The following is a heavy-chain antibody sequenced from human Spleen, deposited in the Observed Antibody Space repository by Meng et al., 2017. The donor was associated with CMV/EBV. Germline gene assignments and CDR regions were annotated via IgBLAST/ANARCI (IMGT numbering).Heavy chain of an antibody. V-gene: IGHV3-21*01. Sequence: GESLKISCAASGFTFTSFIINWVRQAPGKGLEWVSSISSSSSYIYYADSVKGRFTISRDNAKNSLYLQMNSLRADDTAVYYCASPTSLDIVVVPAALHYYYAMDVWGQGTTVTVSS. CDR1: GFTFTSFI. CDR2: ISSSSSYI. J-gene: IGHJ6*02. CDR3: ASPTSLDIVVVPAALHYYYAMDV. D-gene: IGHD2-2*01.